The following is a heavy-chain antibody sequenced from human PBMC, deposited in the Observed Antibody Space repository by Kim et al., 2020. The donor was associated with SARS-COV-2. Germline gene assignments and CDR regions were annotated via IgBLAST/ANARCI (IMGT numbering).Heavy chain of an antibody. D-gene: IGHD2-2*01. CDR1: GYTFTSYG. CDR2: ISAYNGNT. V-gene: IGHV1-18*01. J-gene: IGHJ5*02. Sequence: ASVKVSCKASGYTFTSYGISWVRQAPGQGLEWMGWISAYNGNTNYAQKLQGRVTMTTDTSTSTAYMELRSLRSDDTAVYYCARDYCSSTSCYNGPTWFDPWGQGTLVTVSS. CDR3: ARDYCSSTSCYNGPTWFDP.